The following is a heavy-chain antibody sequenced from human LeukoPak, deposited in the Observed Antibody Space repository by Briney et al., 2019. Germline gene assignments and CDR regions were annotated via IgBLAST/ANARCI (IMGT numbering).Heavy chain of an antibody. CDR2: IYYSGST. CDR3: ARGVATVTTNDAFDI. V-gene: IGHV4-39*07. D-gene: IGHD4-17*01. Sequence: SETLSLTCTVSGGSISSSSYYWGWIRQPPGKGLEWIGSIYYSGSTYYNPSLKSRVTISVDTSKNQFSLKLSSVTAADTAVYYCARGVATVTTNDAFDIWGQGTMVTVSS. J-gene: IGHJ3*02. CDR1: GGSISSSSYY.